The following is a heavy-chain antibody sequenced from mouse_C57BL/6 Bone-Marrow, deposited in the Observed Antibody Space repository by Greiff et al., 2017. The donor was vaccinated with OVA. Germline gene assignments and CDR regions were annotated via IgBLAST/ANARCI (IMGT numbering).Heavy chain of an antibody. D-gene: IGHD2-4*01. J-gene: IGHJ1*03. V-gene: IGHV2-2*01. CDR2: IWSGGST. CDR1: GFSLTSYG. Sequence: QVQLQQSGPGLVQPSQSLSITCTVSGFSLTSYGVHWVRQSPGKGLEWLGVIWSGGSTDYNAAFISRLSIRKDNSKSQVFFKMNSLQADDTAVYYCSRIYDYGWYFDVWGTGTTVTVSS. CDR3: SRIYDYGWYFDV.